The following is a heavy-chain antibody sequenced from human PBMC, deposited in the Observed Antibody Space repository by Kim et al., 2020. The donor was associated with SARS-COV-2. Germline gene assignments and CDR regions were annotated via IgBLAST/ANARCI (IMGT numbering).Heavy chain of an antibody. J-gene: IGHJ4*02. CDR3: ARGLRKITLIIVVATSGSVYFGY. V-gene: IGHV4-34*01. CDR1: GGSFSGYY. CDR2: INHRGNT. D-gene: IGHD3-22*01. Sequence: SETLSLTCAVYGGSFSGYYWSWIRQAQGKGLEWIGEINHRGNTNYNPSPKSRVTVSAASSKSQFSLKLSPVTAADAAVYYCARGLRKITLIIVVATSGSVYFGYWSQGTLVTVS.